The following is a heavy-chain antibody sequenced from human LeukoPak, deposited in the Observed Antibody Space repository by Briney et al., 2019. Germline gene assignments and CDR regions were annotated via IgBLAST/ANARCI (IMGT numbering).Heavy chain of an antibody. CDR3: ARDRRGVREGVNWFDP. D-gene: IGHD1-26*01. V-gene: IGHV4-31*03. CDR1: GGSISSGGYY. J-gene: IGHJ5*02. CDR2: IYYSGST. Sequence: PSQTLSLTCTVSGGSISSGGYYWSWIRQHPGKGLEWIRYIYYSGSTYYNPSLKSRVTISVDTSKNQFSLKLSSVTAADTAVYYCARDRRGVREGVNWFDPWGQGTLVTVSS.